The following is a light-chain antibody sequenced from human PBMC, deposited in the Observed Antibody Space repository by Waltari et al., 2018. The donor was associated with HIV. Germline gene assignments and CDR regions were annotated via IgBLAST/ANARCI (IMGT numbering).Light chain of an antibody. CDR2: MNT. Sequence: QSVLTQPPSVSGAPGRSVIITCTGNNSHIGAPYDVHWYQQLPGAAPKLLISMNTNRPSGVRGRLSVSRSGTSASLAITGLQAGDEADYYCQSYDTSLGASVFGGGTKLTVL. V-gene: IGLV1-40*01. J-gene: IGLJ3*02. CDR1: NSHIGAPYD. CDR3: QSYDTSLGASV.